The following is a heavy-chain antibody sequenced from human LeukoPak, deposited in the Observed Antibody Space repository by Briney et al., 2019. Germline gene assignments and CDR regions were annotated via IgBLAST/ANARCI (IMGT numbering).Heavy chain of an antibody. J-gene: IGHJ6*04. CDR2: ISGSATYI. Sequence: PGGSLRLSCAASGFTFNNYDINWVRQAPGKGLEWVSSISGSATYIYYADSAKGRFTISRDNAKNSLYLQMNSLRAEDTAVYYCAELGITMIGGVWGKGTTVTISS. D-gene: IGHD3-10*02. CDR3: AELGITMIGGV. CDR1: GFTFNNYD. V-gene: IGHV3-21*01.